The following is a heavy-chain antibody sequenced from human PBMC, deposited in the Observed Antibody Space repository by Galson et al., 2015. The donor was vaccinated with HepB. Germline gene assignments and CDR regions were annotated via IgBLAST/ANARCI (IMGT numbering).Heavy chain of an antibody. CDR2: INAGNGNT. J-gene: IGHJ5*02. CDR3: ARANRPPARGIVGATTAHP. V-gene: IGHV1-3*01. CDR1: GYTFTSYA. D-gene: IGHD1-26*01. Sequence: SVKVSCKASGYTFTSYAMHWVRQAPGQRLEWMGWINAGNGNTKYSQKFQGRVTITRDTSASTAYMELSSLRSEDTAVYYCARANRPPARGIVGATTAHPWGQGTLVTVSS.